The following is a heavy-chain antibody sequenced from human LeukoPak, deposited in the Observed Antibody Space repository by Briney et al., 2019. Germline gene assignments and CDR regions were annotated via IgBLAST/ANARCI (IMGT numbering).Heavy chain of an antibody. V-gene: IGHV4-39*07. CDR3: AAYQDYGDYADAFDI. CDR2: IYYSGST. CDR1: GGSISSSSYY. D-gene: IGHD4-17*01. Sequence: SETLSLTCTVSGGSISSSSYYWGWIRQPPGKGLEWIGSIYYSGSTYYNPSLKSRVTISVDTSKNQFSLKLSSVTAADTAVYYCAAYQDYGDYADAFDIWGQGTMVTVSS. J-gene: IGHJ3*02.